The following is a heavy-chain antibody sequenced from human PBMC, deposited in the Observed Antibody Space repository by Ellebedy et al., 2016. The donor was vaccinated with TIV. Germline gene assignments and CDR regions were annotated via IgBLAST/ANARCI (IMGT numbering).Heavy chain of an antibody. CDR3: ATDESYGDYLSPAHASVM. CDR2: INQDATKT. J-gene: IGHJ3*02. V-gene: IGHV3-7*01. D-gene: IGHD4-17*01. Sequence: GGSLRLSCAASGFSFRSYWMTWVRQAPGKGLEWVANINQDATKTFYVDSVEGRFTISRDNAKNSLFLQMNSLRAEDTAVYYCATDESYGDYLSPAHASVMWGQGTLVSVSS. CDR1: GFSFRSYW.